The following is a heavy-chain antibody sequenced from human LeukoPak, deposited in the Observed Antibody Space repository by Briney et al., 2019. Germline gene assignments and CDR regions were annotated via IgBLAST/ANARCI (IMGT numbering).Heavy chain of an antibody. CDR1: GYTFTSYD. Sequence: ASVKVSCKASGYTFTSYDINWVRQATGQGLEWMGWMNPNSGNTGYAQKFQGRVTMTRNTSISTAYMELSSLRSEDTAVYYCARSSSFRSPYYYYYHGMDVWGQGTTVTVSS. D-gene: IGHD6-6*01. J-gene: IGHJ6*02. V-gene: IGHV1-8*01. CDR2: MNPNSGNT. CDR3: ARSSSFRSPYYYYYHGMDV.